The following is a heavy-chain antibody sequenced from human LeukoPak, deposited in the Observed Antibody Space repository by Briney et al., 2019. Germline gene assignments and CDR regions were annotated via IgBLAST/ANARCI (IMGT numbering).Heavy chain of an antibody. V-gene: IGHV3-30*18. CDR1: GFTFSSYG. CDR3: AKAPVTTCRGAYCYPFDY. J-gene: IGHJ4*02. D-gene: IGHD2-21*01. Sequence: GGSLRLSCAASGFTFSSYGMHWVRQAPGKGLEWVAVISYDGSNKYYADSVKGRFTISRDSSKNTLFLQMNRLRPEDAAVYYCAKAPVTTCRGAYCYPFDYWGQGTLVTVSS. CDR2: ISYDGSNK.